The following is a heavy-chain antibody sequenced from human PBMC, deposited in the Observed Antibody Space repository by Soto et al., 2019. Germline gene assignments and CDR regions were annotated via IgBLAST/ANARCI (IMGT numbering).Heavy chain of an antibody. Sequence: SETLSLTCTVSGGSISSYYWSWIRQPAGKGLEWIGRIYTSGSTNYNPSLKSRVTMSVDTSKNQFSLKLSSVTAADTAVYYCAREINSSFPYYFDYWGQGTLVTVSS. V-gene: IGHV4-4*07. CDR3: AREINSSFPYYFDY. D-gene: IGHD6-13*01. CDR1: GGSISSYY. J-gene: IGHJ4*02. CDR2: IYTSGST.